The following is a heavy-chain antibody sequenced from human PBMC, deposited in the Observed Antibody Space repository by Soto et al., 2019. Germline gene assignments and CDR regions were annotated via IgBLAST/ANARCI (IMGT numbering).Heavy chain of an antibody. CDR2: IYSDGST. V-gene: IGHV3-66*01. Sequence: GGSLRLSCAASGFTVSSNYMRWVSQAPGKGLEWVSVIYSDGSTYYADSVKDRFTISRDNFKNTLYLQMNSLRAEDTAVYYCARFHITILGLDVWGQGTTVTVSS. CDR1: GFTVSSNY. CDR3: ARFHITILGLDV. J-gene: IGHJ6*02. D-gene: IGHD3-3*01.